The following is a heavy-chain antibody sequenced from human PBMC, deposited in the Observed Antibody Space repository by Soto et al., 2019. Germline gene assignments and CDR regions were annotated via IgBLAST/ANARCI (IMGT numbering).Heavy chain of an antibody. Sequence: PGESLKISCKGSGYTFTSSWITWVRQMPGKGLEWMGRIDPSDSYTNYSPSFQGHVTISAGKSISTAYLQWSSLKASDTAMYYCARHVAITSTFDYWGQGTLVTVSS. CDR1: GYTFTSSW. CDR2: IDPSDSYT. J-gene: IGHJ4*02. V-gene: IGHV5-10-1*01. CDR3: ARHVAITSTFDY. D-gene: IGHD3-16*01.